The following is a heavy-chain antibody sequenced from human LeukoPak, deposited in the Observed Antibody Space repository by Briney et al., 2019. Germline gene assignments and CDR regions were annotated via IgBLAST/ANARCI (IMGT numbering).Heavy chain of an antibody. CDR3: ARERGAGPFDY. Sequence: PSETLSLTCTVSGGSISSYYWSWIRQPPGKRLEWIGYIYYSVSTNYNPSLKSRVTISVDTSKNQFSLKLSSVTAADTAVYYCARERGAGPFDYWGQGTLVTVSS. CDR2: IYYSVST. J-gene: IGHJ4*02. D-gene: IGHD6-19*01. CDR1: GGSISSYY. V-gene: IGHV4-59*01.